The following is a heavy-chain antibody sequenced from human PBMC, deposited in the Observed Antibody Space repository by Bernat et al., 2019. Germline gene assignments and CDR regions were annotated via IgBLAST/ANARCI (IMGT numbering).Heavy chain of an antibody. Sequence: QVQLVESGGGVVQPGRSLRLSCAASGFTFSDYIIHWVRRAPGKGLEWVAIISYDVNNKYYADSVKGRFTISRDNSKNTLYLQMNSLRAEDTAIYYCARGPDRLYYYYGMDVWGQGTTVTVSS. CDR1: GFTFSDYI. J-gene: IGHJ6*02. V-gene: IGHV3-30-3*01. CDR2: ISYDVNNK. D-gene: IGHD1-14*01. CDR3: ARGPDRLYYYYGMDV.